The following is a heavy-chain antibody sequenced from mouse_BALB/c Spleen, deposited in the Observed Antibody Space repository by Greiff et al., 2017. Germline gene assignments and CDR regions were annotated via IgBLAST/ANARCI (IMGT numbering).Heavy chain of an antibody. V-gene: IGHV5-17*02. CDR3: ARCGVRAMDY. Sequence: EVQGVESGGGLVQPGGSRKLSCAASGFTFSSFGMHWVRQAPEKGLEWVAYISSGSSTIYYADTVKGRFTISRDNPKNTLFLQVTSLRSEATAMYLCARCGVRAMDYWGQGTSNTVS. D-gene: IGHD2-14*01. CDR2: ISSGSSTI. J-gene: IGHJ4*01. CDR1: GFTFSSFG.